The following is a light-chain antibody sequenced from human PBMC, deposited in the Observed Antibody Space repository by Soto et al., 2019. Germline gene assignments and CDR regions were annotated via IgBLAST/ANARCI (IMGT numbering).Light chain of an antibody. V-gene: IGKV1-27*01. J-gene: IGKJ1*01. CDR3: QKYNSAPRGT. Sequence: DIQMTQSPSTLSASVGDRVTITCRASQTFNRWLAWYQQKAGQAPHLLIYAASTLQSGVPSRFSGSGSGTDFTLTISSLQPEDVATYYCQKYNSAPRGTFGQGTKVDI. CDR1: QTFNRW. CDR2: AAS.